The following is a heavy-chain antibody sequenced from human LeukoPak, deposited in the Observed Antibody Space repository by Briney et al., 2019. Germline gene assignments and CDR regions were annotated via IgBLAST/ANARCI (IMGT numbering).Heavy chain of an antibody. J-gene: IGHJ6*03. D-gene: IGHD6-13*01. V-gene: IGHV4-59*01. CDR1: GGSISSYY. CDR3: ARDPFIAAAPYYMDV. CDR2: IYYSGST. Sequence: KTSETLSLTCTVSGGSISSYYWSWIRQPPGKGLEWIGYIYYSGSTNYNPSLKSRVTISVDTSKNQFSLKLSSVTAADTAVYYCARDPFIAAAPYYMDVWGKGTTVTVSS.